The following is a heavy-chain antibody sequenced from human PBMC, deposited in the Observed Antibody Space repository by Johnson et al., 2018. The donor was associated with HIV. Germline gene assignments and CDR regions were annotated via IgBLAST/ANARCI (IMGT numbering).Heavy chain of an antibody. V-gene: IGHV3-20*04. CDR2: INWNGGST. Sequence: VQLVESGGGLVQPGGSLRLSCAASGFTFDDYGMSWVRQVPGKGLEWVSGINWNGGSTGYADSVKGRFTISRDNSKNTLYLQMNSLRAEDTAVYYCAKDRVWGETDACDIWGKGTMVTVSS. CDR3: AKDRVWGETDACDI. D-gene: IGHD3-10*01. CDR1: GFTFDDYG. J-gene: IGHJ3*02.